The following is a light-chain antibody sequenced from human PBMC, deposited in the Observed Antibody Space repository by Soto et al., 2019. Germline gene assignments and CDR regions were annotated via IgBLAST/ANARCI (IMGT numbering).Light chain of an antibody. CDR3: GSYACSSTVV. CDR2: EVS. CDR1: SSDVGSYNL. Sequence: QSALTQPASVSGSPGQSITISCTGTSSDVGSYNLVSWYQQHPGKAPKLMIYEVSKRPSGVANRFSGSKSGNTASLTISGLQAEDEAAYDCGSYACSSTVVFGGGTKVTVL. J-gene: IGLJ2*01. V-gene: IGLV2-23*02.